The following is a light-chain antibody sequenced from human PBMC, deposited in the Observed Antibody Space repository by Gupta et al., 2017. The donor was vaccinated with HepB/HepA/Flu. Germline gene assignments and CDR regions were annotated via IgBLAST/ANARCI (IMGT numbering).Light chain of an antibody. CDR3: MQGMHWPPYT. CDR1: QGLLYSDGNTY. V-gene: IGKV2-30*01. Sequence: EVVMTQSPLSLPVTLGQPASISCRSSQGLLYSDGNTYLNWFQQRPGQSPRRLIYKISNRDSGVPDRFSGSGSGTDFTLKISRVEAEDVGIYYCMQGMHWPPYTFGQGTRLEIK. CDR2: KIS. J-gene: IGKJ2*01.